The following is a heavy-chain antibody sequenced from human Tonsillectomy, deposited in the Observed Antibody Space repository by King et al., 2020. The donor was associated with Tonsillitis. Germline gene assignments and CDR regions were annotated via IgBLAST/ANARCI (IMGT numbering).Heavy chain of an antibody. J-gene: IGHJ6*02. Sequence: QVQLVESGGGVVQPGRSLRLSCAASGFTFSSYGMHWVRQAPGKGLEWVAAIAYDGRNKYYADSVKGRFTISRDNSKNTLYLQMNSLRPEDTAVYYCAKDGASEYYESRGYYSLDGYWYYGMDVWGQGTTVTVSS. CDR3: AKDGASEYYESRGYYSLDGYWYYGMDV. CDR2: IAYDGRNK. D-gene: IGHD3-22*01. V-gene: IGHV3-30*18. CDR1: GFTFSSYG.